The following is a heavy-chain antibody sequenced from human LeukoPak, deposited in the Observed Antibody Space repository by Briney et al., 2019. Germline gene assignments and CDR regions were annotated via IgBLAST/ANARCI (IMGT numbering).Heavy chain of an antibody. V-gene: IGHV4-34*01. Sequence: PSETLSLTCAVYGGSFSGYYSSWLRQPPGKGLEWIGEINPSGSTNYNPSLKRRLTISVDPSQNQFSLQQRSLPAPDPPAFYRTREEQLEIHGPHDAFDFWGQGTIVTVSS. D-gene: IGHD6-13*01. CDR2: INPSGST. J-gene: IGHJ3*01. CDR1: GGSFSGYY. CDR3: TREEQLEIHGPHDAFDF.